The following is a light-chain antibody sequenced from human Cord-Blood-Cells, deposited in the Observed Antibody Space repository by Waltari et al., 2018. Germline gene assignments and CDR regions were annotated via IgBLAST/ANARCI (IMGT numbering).Light chain of an antibody. CDR3: QQYYSTPRT. J-gene: IGKJ1*01. V-gene: IGKV4-1*01. Sequence: DIVMTQSPDFLAVSLAERATINCKSSQSVLYSSNNKNYLAWYQQKPGQHPKLLIYWASTRESGVPDRFSCSGSGTDFTLTISSLQAEDVAVYYCQQYYSTPRTFGQGTKVEIK. CDR2: WAS. CDR1: QSVLYSSNNKNY.